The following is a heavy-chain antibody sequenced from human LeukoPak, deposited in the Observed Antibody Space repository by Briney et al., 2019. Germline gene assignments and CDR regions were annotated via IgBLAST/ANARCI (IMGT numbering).Heavy chain of an antibody. CDR1: GGSFSGYY. CDR2: INHSGST. J-gene: IGHJ5*02. V-gene: IGHV4-34*01. Sequence: SETLSLTCAVYGGSFSGYYWSWIRQPPGKGLEWIGEINHSGSTNYNLSLKSRVTISVDTSKNQFSLKLSSVTAADTAVYYCARSVALRLIAARPGNWFDPWGQGTLVTVSS. CDR3: ARSVALRLIAARPGNWFDP. D-gene: IGHD6-6*01.